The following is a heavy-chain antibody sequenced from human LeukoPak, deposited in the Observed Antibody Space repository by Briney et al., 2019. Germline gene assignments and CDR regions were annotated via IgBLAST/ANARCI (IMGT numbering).Heavy chain of an antibody. D-gene: IGHD5-12*01. CDR3: ATGDIVATVSYFDY. Sequence: GGSLRLSCAASGFTFSSYGMGWVRQAPGKGLEWVSSISSTGGTTYYADSVKGRFTISRDNSKNTLYLQMNSLRAEDTAVYYCATGDIVATVSYFDYWGQGTLVTVSS. CDR1: GFTFSSYG. V-gene: IGHV3-23*01. CDR2: ISSTGGTT. J-gene: IGHJ4*02.